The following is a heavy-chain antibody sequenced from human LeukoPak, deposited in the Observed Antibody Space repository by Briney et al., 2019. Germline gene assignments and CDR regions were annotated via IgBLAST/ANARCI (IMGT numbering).Heavy chain of an antibody. V-gene: IGHV4-59*12. D-gene: IGHD2-21*02. Sequence: SETLSLTCTVSGGSISSYYWSWIRQPPGKGLEWIGYIYCSGSTNYNPSLKSRVTISVDTSKIQFSLHLSSVTAADTAVYYCAREGNAYCGGDCYFGAFDIWGQGTMVTVSS. CDR3: AREGNAYCGGDCYFGAFDI. CDR2: IYCSGST. CDR1: GGSISSYY. J-gene: IGHJ3*02.